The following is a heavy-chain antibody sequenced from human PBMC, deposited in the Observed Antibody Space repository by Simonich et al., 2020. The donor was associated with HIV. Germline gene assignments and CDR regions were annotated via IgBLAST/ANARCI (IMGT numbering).Heavy chain of an antibody. CDR1: GGSFSGYY. CDR2: INHSGST. Sequence: QVQLQQWGAGLLKPSETLSLTCAVYGGSFSGYYWSWIRQPPGKGLEWSWEINHSGSTNYNPSPKSRVTISVDTSKNQFSLKLSSVTAADTAVYYCARGFYQRLYYFDYWGQGTLVTVSS. CDR3: ARGFYQRLYYFDY. V-gene: IGHV4-34*01. J-gene: IGHJ4*02. D-gene: IGHD2-2*01.